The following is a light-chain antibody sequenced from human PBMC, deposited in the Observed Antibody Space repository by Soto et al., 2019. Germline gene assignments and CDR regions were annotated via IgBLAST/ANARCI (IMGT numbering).Light chain of an antibody. Sequence: DIQMTQSPSSLSASVGDRVTITCRASQSISRYVYWYQQRPGKAPNLLIYVASTLQGGVPSRFSGGGSGTDFTLTIDGLQPEDIGVYYCQQGHTTPLTFGGGTKVDIK. V-gene: IGKV1-39*01. CDR1: QSISRY. J-gene: IGKJ4*01. CDR3: QQGHTTPLT. CDR2: VAS.